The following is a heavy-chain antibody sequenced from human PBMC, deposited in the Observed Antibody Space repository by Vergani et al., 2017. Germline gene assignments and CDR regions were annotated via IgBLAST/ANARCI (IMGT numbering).Heavy chain of an antibody. V-gene: IGHV4-39*07. J-gene: IGHJ5*02. CDR1: GGSISSSSYY. CDR3: ARRAAGTGGPGFGWFDP. CDR2: IYYRGST. D-gene: IGHD6-19*01. Sequence: QVQLQESGPGLVKPSETLSLTCTVSGGSISSSSYYWGWIRQPPGKGLEWIGSIYYRGSTYYNPSLKSRVTISVDTSKNQFSLKLSSVTAADTAVYYCARRAAGTGGPGFGWFDPWGQGTLVTVSS.